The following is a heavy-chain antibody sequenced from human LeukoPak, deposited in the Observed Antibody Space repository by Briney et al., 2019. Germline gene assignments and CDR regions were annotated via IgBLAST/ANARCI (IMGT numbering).Heavy chain of an antibody. Sequence: ASVKVSRKVSGYTLTELSMHWVRQAPGKGLEWMGGFDPEDGETIYAQKFQGRVTMTEDTSTDTAYMELSSLRSEDTAVYYCATRLDYVAPFDPWGQGTLVTVSS. J-gene: IGHJ5*02. CDR2: FDPEDGET. V-gene: IGHV1-24*01. D-gene: IGHD3-16*01. CDR1: GYTLTELS. CDR3: ATRLDYVAPFDP.